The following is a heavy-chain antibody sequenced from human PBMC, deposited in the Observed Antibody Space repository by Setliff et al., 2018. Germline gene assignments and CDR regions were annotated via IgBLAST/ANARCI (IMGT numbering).Heavy chain of an antibody. D-gene: IGHD5-12*01. CDR3: ARVSGPLTLDGPVDIVARGLDAFDI. J-gene: IGHJ3*02. CDR2: INPSGGST. CDR1: GYTFTSYD. Sequence: ASVKVSCKASGYTFTSYDINWVRQAPGQGLEWMGIINPSGGSTSYAQKFQGRVTMTRDTSTSTVYMELSSLRSEDTAVYYCARVSGPLTLDGPVDIVARGLDAFDIWGQGTMVTVSS. V-gene: IGHV1-46*01.